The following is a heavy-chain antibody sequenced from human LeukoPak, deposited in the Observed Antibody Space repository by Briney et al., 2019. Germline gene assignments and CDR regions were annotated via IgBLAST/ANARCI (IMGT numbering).Heavy chain of an antibody. CDR2: ISSSSSYI. CDR1: EFSIRDYY. CDR3: ARGSSWLDY. V-gene: IGHV3-21*01. D-gene: IGHD6-13*01. J-gene: IGHJ4*02. Sequence: PGGSLRLSCAASEFSIRDYYMIWFRQAPGKGLEWVSSISSSSSYIYYADSVKGRFTISRDNAKNSLYLQMNSLRAEDTAVYYCARGSSWLDYWGQGTLVTVSS.